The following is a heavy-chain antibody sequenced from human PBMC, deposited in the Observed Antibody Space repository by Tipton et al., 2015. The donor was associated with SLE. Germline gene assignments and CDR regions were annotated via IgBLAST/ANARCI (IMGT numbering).Heavy chain of an antibody. CDR2: ISGRGDST. Sequence: SLRLSCAASRFTFSSYAMTWVRQAPGKGLEWVSVISGRGDSTYYSDSVKGRFTISRDNSKNTLYLQMNSLRAEDTAVYYCAGGPYYFDYWGQGTLVTVSS. CDR1: RFTFSSYA. J-gene: IGHJ4*02. CDR3: AGGPYYFDY. V-gene: IGHV3-23*01.